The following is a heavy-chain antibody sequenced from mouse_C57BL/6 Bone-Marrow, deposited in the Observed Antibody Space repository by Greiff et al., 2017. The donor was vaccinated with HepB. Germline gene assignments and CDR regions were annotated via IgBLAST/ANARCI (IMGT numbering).Heavy chain of an antibody. CDR2: IDPSDSYT. J-gene: IGHJ2*01. Sequence: QVQLQQPGAELVKPGASVKLSCKASGYTFTSYWMQWVKQRPGQGLEWIGEIDPSDSYTNYNQKFKGKATLTVDTSSSTAYMQLSSLTSEDSAVYYCARGTAQAFDYWGQGTTLTVSS. CDR3: ARGTAQAFDY. V-gene: IGHV1-50*01. CDR1: GYTFTSYW. D-gene: IGHD3-2*02.